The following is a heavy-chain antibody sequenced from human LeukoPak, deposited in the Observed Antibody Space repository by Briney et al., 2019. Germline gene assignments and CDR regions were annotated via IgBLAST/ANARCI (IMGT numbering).Heavy chain of an antibody. CDR2: INPNSGGT. Sequence: ASVKVSCKASGYTFTGYYMHWVRQAPGQGLEWMGWINPNSGGTNYAQKLQGRATMTRDTSISTAYMELSRVSSGDASVYLCYNYYGSGSHDAFDSWGQGTMVTVSS. V-gene: IGHV1-2*02. CDR1: GYTFTGYY. D-gene: IGHD3-10*01. CDR3: YNYYGSGSHDAFDS. J-gene: IGHJ3*02.